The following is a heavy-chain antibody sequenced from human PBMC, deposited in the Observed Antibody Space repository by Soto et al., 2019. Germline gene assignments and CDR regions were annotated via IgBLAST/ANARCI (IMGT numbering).Heavy chain of an antibody. CDR3: ARPGGSGWFYFDS. CDR1: GGSISSYY. Sequence: PSETQSLTCTVSGGSISSYYWSWIRQPPGKGLEWIGYIYYSGSTNYNPSLKSRVTISVDTSKNQFSLKLSSVTAADTAVYYCARPGGSGWFYFDSWGQVSQVTVSS. J-gene: IGHJ4*02. D-gene: IGHD6-13*01. V-gene: IGHV4-59*01. CDR2: IYYSGST.